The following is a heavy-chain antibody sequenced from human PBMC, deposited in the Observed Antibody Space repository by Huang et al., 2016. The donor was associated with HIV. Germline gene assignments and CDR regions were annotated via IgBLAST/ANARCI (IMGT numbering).Heavy chain of an antibody. CDR1: GGTFSKYA. D-gene: IGHD4-17*01. Sequence: QVQLVQSGAEVKTPGSSVKASCKASGGTFSKYAISWVRQAPGQGLEWMGGIIPMFGTPNYARKFQGRVTITADDSTSTTDVEVSSLRSEDTALYYCARGQLGSYGDYDVLYWGQGTLVTVSS. CDR3: ARGQLGSYGDYDVLY. V-gene: IGHV1-69*13. J-gene: IGHJ4*02. CDR2: IIPMFGTP.